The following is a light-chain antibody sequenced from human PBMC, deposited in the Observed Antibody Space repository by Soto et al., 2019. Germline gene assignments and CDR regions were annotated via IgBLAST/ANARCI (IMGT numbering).Light chain of an antibody. V-gene: IGLV2-8*01. CDR2: EVS. CDR1: SSDVGGYNY. CDR3: NSYGGSNNFV. Sequence: QSALAQPPSASGSPGQSVTISCTGTSSDVGGYNYVSWYQQHPDKAPKLMIYEVSKRPPGVPDRFSGSKSGNTASLTVSGLQAEDEADYYCNSYGGSNNFVFGTGTKVTVL. J-gene: IGLJ1*01.